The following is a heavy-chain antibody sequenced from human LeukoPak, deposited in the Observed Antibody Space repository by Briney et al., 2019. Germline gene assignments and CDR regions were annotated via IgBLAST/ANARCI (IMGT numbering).Heavy chain of an antibody. D-gene: IGHD2-2*01. CDR2: IYTGGST. J-gene: IGHJ4*02. Sequence: PGGSLRLSCAVSGFTVSSNYMSWVRQPPGKGLEWVSGIYTGGSTYSADSVKGRFTIFRDNSKNTLHLQMHSLRVEDTAVYYCACKLLPAAEQGLAYWGQGTLVTVSS. CDR3: ACKLLPAAEQGLAY. V-gene: IGHV3-53*01. CDR1: GFTVSSNY.